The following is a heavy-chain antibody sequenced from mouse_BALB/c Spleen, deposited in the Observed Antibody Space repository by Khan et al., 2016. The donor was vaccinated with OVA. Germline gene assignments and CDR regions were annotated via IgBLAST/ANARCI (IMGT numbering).Heavy chain of an antibody. D-gene: IGHD1-2*01. J-gene: IGHJ3*01. CDR3: ARRNYFGYTFAY. CDR2: ISPGSGDT. CDR1: GYTFTDYY. Sequence: QVQLQQSGAELARPGASVKLSCTASGYTFTDYYIHWVKQRTGQGLEWIGEISPGSGDTYYNARFKGKATLTADTSSSTAYMQLSSLTSEASAVYFYARRNYFGYTFAYWGQGTLVTVSA. V-gene: IGHV1-77*01.